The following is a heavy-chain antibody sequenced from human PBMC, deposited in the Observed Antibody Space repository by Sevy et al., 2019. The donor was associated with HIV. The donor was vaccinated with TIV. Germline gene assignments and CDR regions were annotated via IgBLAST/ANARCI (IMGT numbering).Heavy chain of an antibody. V-gene: IGHV3-43*01. CDR1: GFTFDDYT. CDR2: ISWDGGST. Sequence: GGSLRLSCAASGFTFDDYTMHWVRQAPGKGLEWVSLISWDGGSTYYADSAKGRFTISRDNSKNSLYLQMNSLRTEDTALYYCAKSLRAFDGMDVWGQGTTVTVSS. CDR3: AKSLRAFDGMDV. J-gene: IGHJ6*02.